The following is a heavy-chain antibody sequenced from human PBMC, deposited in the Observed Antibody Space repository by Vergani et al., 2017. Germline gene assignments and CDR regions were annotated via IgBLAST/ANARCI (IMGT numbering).Heavy chain of an antibody. CDR3: TKGSRGYTGYFFDY. V-gene: IGHV3-23*01. J-gene: IGHJ4*02. Sequence: EVQLLESGGGLVQPGGSLRLSCEASGFSFPGYAMSWVRQAPGKGLEWVSSVSGMSATPYYADSVKGRFIISRDNSKNTLHLQMNSLRADDTAVYYCTKGSRGYTGYFFDYWGQGTLATVSS. CDR2: VSGMSATP. D-gene: IGHD5-12*01. CDR1: GFSFPGYA.